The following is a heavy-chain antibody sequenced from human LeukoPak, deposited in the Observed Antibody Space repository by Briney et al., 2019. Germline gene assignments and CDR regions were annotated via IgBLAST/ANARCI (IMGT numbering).Heavy chain of an antibody. V-gene: IGHV3-23*01. CDR3: AKVYSSSWYEEYFQH. Sequence: GGSLRLSCAASGFTFSSYAMSWVRQAPGKGLEWVSAISGSGGSTYYADSVKGLFTISRDNSKNTLYLQMNSLRAEDTAVYYCAKVYSSSWYEEYFQHWGQGTLVTVSS. CDR2: ISGSGGST. D-gene: IGHD6-13*01. CDR1: GFTFSSYA. J-gene: IGHJ1*01.